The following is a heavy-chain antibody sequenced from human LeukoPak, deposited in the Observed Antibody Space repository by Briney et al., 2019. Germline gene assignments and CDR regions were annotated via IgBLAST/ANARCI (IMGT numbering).Heavy chain of an antibody. D-gene: IGHD4-23*01. CDR2: IGTDGSST. V-gene: IGHV3-74*01. J-gene: IGHJ3*02. CDR1: GFTFSSYW. Sequence: GSLRLSCAASGFTFSSYWMHWVRPVPGKGLVWVSRIGTDGSSTTYADYVKGRFTISRDNAKNTLCLQMNSLRAEDTAVYYCARDKYGGNSNAFDIWGQGTLVTVSS. CDR3: ARDKYGGNSNAFDI.